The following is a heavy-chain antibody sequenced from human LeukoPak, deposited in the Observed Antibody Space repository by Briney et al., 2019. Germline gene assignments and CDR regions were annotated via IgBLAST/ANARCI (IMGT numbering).Heavy chain of an antibody. V-gene: IGHV3-21*01. J-gene: IGHJ4*02. D-gene: IGHD3-3*01. CDR1: GFTFSSYS. CDR2: ISSSSSYI. CDR3: ARDSTTRFWSGYHFDY. Sequence: PGGSLRLSCAASGFTFSSYSMNWVRQAPGKGLEWVSSISSSSSYIYYADSVKGRFTISRDNAKNSLYLQMNSLRAEDTAVYYCARDSTTRFWSGYHFDYWGQGTLVTVSS.